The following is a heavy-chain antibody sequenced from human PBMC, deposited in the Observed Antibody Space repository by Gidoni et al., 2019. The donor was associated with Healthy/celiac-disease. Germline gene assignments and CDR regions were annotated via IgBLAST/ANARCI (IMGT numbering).Heavy chain of an antibody. CDR3: ARGDNYDFWSGYHVGAFDI. CDR2: INHSGST. J-gene: IGHJ3*02. D-gene: IGHD3-3*01. Sequence: QVQLQQWGAGLLKPSETLSLTCAVYGGSFSGYSWSWIRQPPGKGLGWIGEINHSGSTNYNPSLKSRVTISVDTSKNQFSLKLSSVTAADTAVYYCARGDNYDFWSGYHVGAFDIWGQGTMVTVSS. CDR1: GGSFSGYS. V-gene: IGHV4-34*01.